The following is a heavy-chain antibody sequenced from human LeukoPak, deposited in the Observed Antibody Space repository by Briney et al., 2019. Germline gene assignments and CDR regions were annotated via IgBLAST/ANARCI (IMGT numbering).Heavy chain of an antibody. J-gene: IGHJ4*02. D-gene: IGHD3-22*01. V-gene: IGHV1-8*03. CDR1: GYTFTSYD. Sequence: ASVRVSCNASGYTFTSYDINWVRQATGQGLEWMGWMNPNSGNTGYAQKFQGRVTITRNTSISTAYMELSSLRSEDTAVYYCARGQDSSGYYPIDYWGQGTLVTVSS. CDR2: MNPNSGNT. CDR3: ARGQDSSGYYPIDY.